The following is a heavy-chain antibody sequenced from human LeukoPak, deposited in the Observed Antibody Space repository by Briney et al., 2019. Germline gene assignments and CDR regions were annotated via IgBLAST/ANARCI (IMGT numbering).Heavy chain of an antibody. CDR1: GFTFSSYA. J-gene: IGHJ4*02. CDR3: AKASSGYYLY. D-gene: IGHD3-22*01. CDR2: ISGSGGST. V-gene: IGHV3-23*01. Sequence: GGSLRLSCAASGFTFSSYAMSWVRQAPGKGLDWVSAISGSGGSTYYADSVKGRFTISRDNSKNTLYLQMNSLRAEGTAVYYCAKASSGYYLYWGQGTLVTVSS.